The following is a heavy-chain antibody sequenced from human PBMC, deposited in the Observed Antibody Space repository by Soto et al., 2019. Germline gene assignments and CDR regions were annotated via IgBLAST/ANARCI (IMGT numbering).Heavy chain of an antibody. CDR3: ARPSPDIVVVPAAMGEVWFDP. D-gene: IGHD2-2*01. J-gene: IGHJ5*02. Sequence: PSETLSLTCTVSGAFLNSFFWSWIRQTPGKGLEWIGYVSQGGAAAYLAEGETTGYNPSLESRATISLDLPKNQFSLKLSSVTAADTAVYYCARPSPDIVVVPAAMGEVWFDPWGQGTLVTVSS. CDR1: GAFLNSFF. CDR2: VSQGGAAAYLAEGETT. V-gene: IGHV4-59*08.